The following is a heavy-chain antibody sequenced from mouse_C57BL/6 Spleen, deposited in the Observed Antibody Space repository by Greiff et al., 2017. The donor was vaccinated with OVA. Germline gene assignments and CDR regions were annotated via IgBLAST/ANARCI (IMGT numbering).Heavy chain of an antibody. D-gene: IGHD4-1*01. J-gene: IGHJ2*01. CDR2: ISDGGSYT. V-gene: IGHV5-4*01. CDR3: ARDREDWGFDY. Sequence: EVHLVESGGGLVKPGGSLKLSCAASGFTFSSYAMSWVRQTPEKRLEWVATISDGGSYTYYPDNVKGRFTISRDNAKNNLYLQMSHLKSEDTAMYYCARDREDWGFDYWGQGTTLTVSS. CDR1: GFTFSSYA.